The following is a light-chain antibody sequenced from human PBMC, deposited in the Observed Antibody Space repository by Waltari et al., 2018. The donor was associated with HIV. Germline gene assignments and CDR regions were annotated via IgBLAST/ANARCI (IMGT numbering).Light chain of an antibody. J-gene: IGKJ4*01. CDR2: AAF. V-gene: IGKV1-39*01. CDR3: QQSYKIPRT. CDR1: QRIDTS. Sequence: DIQMTQSPSSLSASVGDTVTITCRDSQRIDTSLNWYQHKPGQAPQLLIYAAFNLQCGVPSRFSGGGLGTEFTLTINTLQVEDFATYYCQQSYKIPRTFGGGTKLEIK.